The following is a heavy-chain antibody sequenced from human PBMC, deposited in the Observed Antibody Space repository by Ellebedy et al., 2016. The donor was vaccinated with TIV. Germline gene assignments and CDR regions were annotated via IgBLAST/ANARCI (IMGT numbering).Heavy chain of an antibody. D-gene: IGHD2-15*01. CDR1: GYTFNA. CDR2: INAGNGNT. J-gene: IGHJ5*02. V-gene: IGHV1-3*01. Sequence: ASVKVSCKASGYTFNAMHWVRQAPGQRPEWMGWINAGNGNTAYSQRFQGRITITRDTAASIAYMELASLRSEDTAVYYCAGWTSGGNGFDPWGQGTLVTVSS. CDR3: AGWTSGGNGFDP.